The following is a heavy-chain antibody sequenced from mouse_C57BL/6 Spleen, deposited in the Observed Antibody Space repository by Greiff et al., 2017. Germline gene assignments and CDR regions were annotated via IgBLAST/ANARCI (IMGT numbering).Heavy chain of an antibody. D-gene: IGHD2-2*01. CDR1: GFTFSSYG. CDR2: ISSGGSYT. V-gene: IGHV5-6*01. J-gene: IGHJ4*01. CDR3: ARHEGMFTTGYAMDY. Sequence: EVNVVESGGDLVKPGGSLKLSCAASGFTFSSYGMSWVRQTPDKRLEWVATISSGGSYTYYPDSVKGRFTISRDNAKNTLYLQMSSLKSEDTAMYYGARHEGMFTTGYAMDYWGQGTSVTVSS.